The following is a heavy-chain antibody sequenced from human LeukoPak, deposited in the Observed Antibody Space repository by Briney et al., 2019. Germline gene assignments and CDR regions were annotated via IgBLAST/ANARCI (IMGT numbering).Heavy chain of an antibody. D-gene: IGHD2-21*02. CDR3: AKSLAYCGGDCPENFDY. V-gene: IGHV3-23*01. Sequence: HPGGSLRLSCAASGFTFSSYAMSWVRQAPGKGLEWVSAISGSGGSTYYADSVKGRFTISRDNSKNTLYLQMNSLRAEDTAVYYCAKSLAYCGGDCPENFDYWGQGTLVTVSS. CDR2: ISGSGGST. CDR1: GFTFSSYA. J-gene: IGHJ4*02.